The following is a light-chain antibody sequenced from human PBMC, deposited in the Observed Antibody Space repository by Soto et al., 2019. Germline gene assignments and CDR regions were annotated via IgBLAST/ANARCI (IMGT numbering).Light chain of an antibody. V-gene: IGLV1-40*01. J-gene: IGLJ1*01. CDR1: SSNIGAGYD. CDR3: QSYDSRLSGYV. CDR2: GNS. Sequence: QSVLTQPPSVSGAPGQRVTISCTGSSSNIGAGYDVNWYQQLPGAAPKFLIYGNSNRPSGVHXRLSGYKSGTSASQAITGLQAEDVADYYCQSYDSRLSGYVFGTGNKGTVL.